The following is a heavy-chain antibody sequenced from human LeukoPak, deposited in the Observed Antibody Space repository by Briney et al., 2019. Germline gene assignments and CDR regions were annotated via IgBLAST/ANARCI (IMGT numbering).Heavy chain of an antibody. Sequence: ASVKVSCKASGYTFSSSEISWVRQAPGQGLEWIGWISPYSGRTSYGHKFQGRVTLTTDRPTSTAHMELRSLRSDDTAVYYCARGRIEVVTYYYGSGSYCYFDYWGQGTLVTVSS. D-gene: IGHD3-10*01. V-gene: IGHV1-18*01. CDR3: ARGRIEVVTYYYGSGSYCYFDY. J-gene: IGHJ4*02. CDR2: ISPYSGRT. CDR1: GYTFSSSE.